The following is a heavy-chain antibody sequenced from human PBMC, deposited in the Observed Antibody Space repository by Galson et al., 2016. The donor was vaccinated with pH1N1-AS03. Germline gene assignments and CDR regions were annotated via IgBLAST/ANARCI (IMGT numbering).Heavy chain of an antibody. J-gene: IGHJ1*01. CDR1: GDSIKSDTHS. CDR2: IYSSGVT. CDR3: ARGPPFSP. Sequence: TLSLTCAVSGDSIKSDTHSWNWIRQSPGKGLEWLGYIYSSGVTESNPSLRSRVSITIDTSKNEFSLKMTSVTAADTAVYYCARGPPFSPWGQGTLVTVSP. V-gene: IGHV4-30-2*06.